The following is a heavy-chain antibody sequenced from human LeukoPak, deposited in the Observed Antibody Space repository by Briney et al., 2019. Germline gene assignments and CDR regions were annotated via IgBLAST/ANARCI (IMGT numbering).Heavy chain of an antibody. D-gene: IGHD6-19*01. CDR2: IYSGGEA. CDR3: ARSFSSGWSDY. Sequence: GGSLRLSCAASGFSVSNNYMTWVRQAPGKGLEWVSVIYSGGEAYYADSVKGRFTISRDNSKNTLHLAMNNLRVEDTAVYYCARSFSSGWSDYWGQGTLVAVAS. V-gene: IGHV3-53*01. CDR1: GFSVSNNY. J-gene: IGHJ4*02.